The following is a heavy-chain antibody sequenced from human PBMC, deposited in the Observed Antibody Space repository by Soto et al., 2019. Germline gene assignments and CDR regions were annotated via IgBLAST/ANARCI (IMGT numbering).Heavy chain of an antibody. V-gene: IGHV3-23*01. J-gene: IGHJ6*02. Sequence: GVSLRLSWAAAGVTCGSCARGCVRQAPGKGLEWVSDIIDSGGSTYYADSVKGRFTISRHNSKSTLYLQMNSLRAEDTALYYCAKGRSYYYYYGVDVWGQGTTVTVSS. CDR1: GVTCGSCA. CDR2: IIDSGGST. CDR3: AKGRSYYYYYGVDV.